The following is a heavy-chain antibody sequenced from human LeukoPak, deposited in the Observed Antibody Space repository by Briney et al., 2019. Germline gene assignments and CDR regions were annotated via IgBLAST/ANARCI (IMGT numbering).Heavy chain of an antibody. Sequence: ASVTVSCKASGYTFTSYGISWVRQAPGQGLEWMGWISAYNGNTNYAQKLQGRVTMTTDTSTSTAYMELRSLRSDDTAVYYCAREVVGATYFDYWGQGTLVTVSS. J-gene: IGHJ4*02. CDR3: AREVVGATYFDY. CDR2: ISAYNGNT. D-gene: IGHD1-26*01. V-gene: IGHV1-18*01. CDR1: GYTFTSYG.